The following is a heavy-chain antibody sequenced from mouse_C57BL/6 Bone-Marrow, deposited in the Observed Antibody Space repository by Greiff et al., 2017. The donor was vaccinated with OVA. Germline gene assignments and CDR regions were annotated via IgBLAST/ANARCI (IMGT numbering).Heavy chain of an antibody. CDR1: GFTFSDYG. J-gene: IGHJ2*01. V-gene: IGHV5-17*01. Sequence: EVKLVESGGGLVKPGGSLKLSCAASGFTFSDYGMHWVRQAPEQGLEWVAYISSGSSTIYYADTVKGRFTISRDNANNTLCLQMTSLRSEDTAMYYCESRSNYQYYFDYWGQGTTLTVSS. CDR2: ISSGSSTI. CDR3: ESRSNYQYYFDY. D-gene: IGHD2-5*01.